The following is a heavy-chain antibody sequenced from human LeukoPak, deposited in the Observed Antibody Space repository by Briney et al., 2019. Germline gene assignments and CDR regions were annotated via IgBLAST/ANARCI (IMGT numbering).Heavy chain of an antibody. D-gene: IGHD3-22*01. J-gene: IGHJ4*02. CDR3: ARGQWLPVFDF. CDR1: GGFNTHYY. CDR2: FYHSGST. V-gene: IGHV4-59*01. Sequence: SETLSLTCSVSGGFNTHYYWSWIRQPPGKGLEWIGYFYHSGSTNYNPSLKSRVTISVDTSKSHFSLKLSSVTAADTAVYYCARGQWLPVFDFWGQGTLVTVSS.